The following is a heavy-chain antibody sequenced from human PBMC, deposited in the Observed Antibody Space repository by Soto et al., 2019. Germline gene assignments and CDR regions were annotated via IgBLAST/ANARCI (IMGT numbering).Heavy chain of an antibody. Sequence: EVQLVESGGGLVQPGGSLRLSCAASEFTFGNYWLHWVRQAPGTGLVWVSRINPDGSDTAYADSVKGRFTISRDNAKKTLYLHMNSLRAEDTAVYFCTRDSFRRDGSGTYYYYGMDVWGQGTTVTVSS. CDR1: EFTFGNYW. D-gene: IGHD3-10*01. J-gene: IGHJ6*02. V-gene: IGHV3-74*01. CDR3: TRDSFRRDGSGTYYYYGMDV. CDR2: INPDGSDT.